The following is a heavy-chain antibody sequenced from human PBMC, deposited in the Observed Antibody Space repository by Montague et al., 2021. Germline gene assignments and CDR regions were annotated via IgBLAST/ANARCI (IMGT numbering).Heavy chain of an antibody. J-gene: IGHJ5*02. D-gene: IGHD3-10*01. CDR2: MFYGGAT. V-gene: IGHV4-59*08. CDR3: AKQDYFVSGTSYKGFDP. CDR1: NGSIFHAH. Sequence: SETLSLTCTVSNGSIFHAHWSWVRQPPGKGLEWLGSMFYGGATSNNPSLKSRVTMSIDTSTNQFSLKLSSVTAADTAVYYCAKQDYFVSGTSYKGFDPWGQGILVTVSS.